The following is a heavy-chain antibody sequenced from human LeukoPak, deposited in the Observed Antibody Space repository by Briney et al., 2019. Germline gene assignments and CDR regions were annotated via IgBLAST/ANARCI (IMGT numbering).Heavy chain of an antibody. D-gene: IGHD3-3*01. CDR2: MSNDGSIK. CDR3: ARECTIFGVVIQRYDAFDV. J-gene: IGHJ3*01. CDR1: GFTFSDYT. V-gene: IGHV3-30-3*01. Sequence: GGSLRLSCAASGFTFSDYTIHWVRQAPGKGLEWVAVMSNDGSIKKYANSVKGRFTISRDNSKSSLYLQMDSLRAEDTAVYYCARECTIFGVVIQRYDAFDVWGQGTMVTVSS.